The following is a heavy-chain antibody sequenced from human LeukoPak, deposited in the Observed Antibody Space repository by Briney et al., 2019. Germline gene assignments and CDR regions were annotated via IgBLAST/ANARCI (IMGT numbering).Heavy chain of an antibody. V-gene: IGHV3-7*05. CDR1: GFSFSSNW. J-gene: IGHJ4*02. CDR3: ARGGSGSSWFWFY. D-gene: IGHD6-13*01. CDR2: IKQDGSEK. Sequence: GGSLRLSCAVSGFSFSSNWMTWVRQAPGKGLEWVANIKQDGSEKYCVDSVKGRFTISRDNAKNSLFLQMDSLSAEDRAVYYCARGGSGSSWFWFYWGQGTLVTVSS.